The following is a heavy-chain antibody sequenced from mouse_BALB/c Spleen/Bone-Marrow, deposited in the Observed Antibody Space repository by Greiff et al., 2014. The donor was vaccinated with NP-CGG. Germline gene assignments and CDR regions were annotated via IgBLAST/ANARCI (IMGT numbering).Heavy chain of an antibody. CDR1: GYTFTSYW. V-gene: IGHV1-69*02. CDR2: IYPSDSYT. Sequence: VKLQESGAELVRPGASVKLSCKASGYTFTSYWINWVKQRPGQGLEWIGNIYPSDSYTNYNQKFKDKATLTVDKSSSTAYMQLSSPTSEDSALYYCTRSGGYYFDYWGQGTTLTVSS. J-gene: IGHJ2*01. CDR3: TRSGGYYFDY.